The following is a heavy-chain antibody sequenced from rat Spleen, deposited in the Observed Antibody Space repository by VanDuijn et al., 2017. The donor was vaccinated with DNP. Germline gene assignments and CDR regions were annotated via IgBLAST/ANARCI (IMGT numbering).Heavy chain of an antibody. V-gene: IGHV5-7*01. CDR3: ASPVPSGHYVMDA. CDR2: ISYDGSST. CDR1: GFTFSDYN. D-gene: IGHD4-3*01. J-gene: IGHJ4*01. Sequence: EVQLVESGGGLVQPGRSLKLSCAASGFTFSDYNMAWVRQAPKKGLEWVATISYDGSSTYYRDSVKGRFTISRDNAKSILYLQMNSLRSDDMATYYCASPVPSGHYVMDAWGQGTSVTVSS.